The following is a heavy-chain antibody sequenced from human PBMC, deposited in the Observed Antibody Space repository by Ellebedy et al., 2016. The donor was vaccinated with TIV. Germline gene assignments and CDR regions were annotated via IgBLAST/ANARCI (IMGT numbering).Heavy chain of an antibody. Sequence: SETLSLXXTVSGASVSSGSYYWSWVRQPPGKGLEWIGNIYSRGSTNYNPSLKSRVTISVDTSKNQFSLKLSSVTAADTAVYYCARPWGPHDWFDPWGQGTLVTVSS. CDR2: IYSRGST. CDR1: GASVSSGSYY. J-gene: IGHJ5*02. V-gene: IGHV4-61*01. CDR3: ARPWGPHDWFDP. D-gene: IGHD3-16*01.